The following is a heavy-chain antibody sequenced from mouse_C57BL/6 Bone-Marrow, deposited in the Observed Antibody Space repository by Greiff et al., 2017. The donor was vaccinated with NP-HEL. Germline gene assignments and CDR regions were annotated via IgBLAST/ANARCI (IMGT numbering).Heavy chain of an antibody. CDR3: ARKDYYYGSSYWDY. V-gene: IGHV1-19*01. J-gene: IGHJ2*01. Sequence: EVQLQQSGPVLVKPGASVKMSCKASGYTFTDYYMNWVKQSHGKSLEWIGVINPYNGGTSYNQKFKGKATLTVDKSSSTAYMELNSLTSEDSAVYYCARKDYYYGSSYWDYWGQGTTLTVSS. D-gene: IGHD1-1*01. CDR2: INPYNGGT. CDR1: GYTFTDYY.